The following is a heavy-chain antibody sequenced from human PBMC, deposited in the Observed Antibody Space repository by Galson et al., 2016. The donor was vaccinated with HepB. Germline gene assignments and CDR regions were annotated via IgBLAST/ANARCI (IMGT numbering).Heavy chain of an antibody. V-gene: IGHV3-7*01. CDR1: GFTFSTYW. CDR2: IKEDGSEK. J-gene: IGHJ4*02. Sequence: SLRLSCAASGFTFSTYWMTWVRQAPGKGLEWVANIKEDGSEKYYVDSVKGRFIISRDNAKNSLYLQMISLTAEDAAVYYCARGRDSFDLWGQGTLVTVSS. D-gene: IGHD5-24*01. CDR3: ARGRDSFDL.